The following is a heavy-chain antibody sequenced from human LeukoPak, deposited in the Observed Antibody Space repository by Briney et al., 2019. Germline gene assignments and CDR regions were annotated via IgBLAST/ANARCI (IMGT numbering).Heavy chain of an antibody. CDR3: AKDWRIAAAGTPSDAFDI. Sequence: GGSLRLSCVASGFTFSNYAMSWVRQAPGKGLEWVSVISGGGVITNYADSVKGRFTISRDNSMNTLYLQMNSLRDEDTALYYCAKDWRIAAAGTPSDAFDIWGQGTMVAVSS. CDR1: GFTFSNYA. CDR2: ISGGGVIT. J-gene: IGHJ3*02. V-gene: IGHV3-23*01. D-gene: IGHD6-13*01.